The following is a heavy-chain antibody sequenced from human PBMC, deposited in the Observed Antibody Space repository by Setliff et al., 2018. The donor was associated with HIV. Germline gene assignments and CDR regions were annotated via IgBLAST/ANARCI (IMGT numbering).Heavy chain of an antibody. CDR2: IYTSGRT. CDR1: GGSIRSGSHY. CDR3: ASLFHDTSAPWLYYFDY. V-gene: IGHV4-61*02. J-gene: IGHJ4*02. D-gene: IGHD3-22*01. Sequence: LSLTCTVSGGSIRSGSHYWSWIRQPAGKGLEWIGLIYTSGRTNYNPSLKSRVTISVDRSKNQFSLNLSSVTAADTALYYCASLFHDTSAPWLYYFDYWGQGTLVTVSS.